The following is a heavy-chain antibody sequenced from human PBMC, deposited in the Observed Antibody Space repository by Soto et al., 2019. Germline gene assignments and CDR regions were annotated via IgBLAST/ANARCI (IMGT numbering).Heavy chain of an antibody. D-gene: IGHD6-6*01. CDR1: GFTFSNYA. CDR3: ARADKYISSSGGRRVYYHYGMDV. V-gene: IGHV3-23*01. CDR2: ISGSGGST. Sequence: EVQLLESGGGLVQPGGSLRLSCAASGFTFSNYAMSWVRQAPGKGLEWVSAISGSGGSTFYADSVKGRFTISRDNSKNTVYLQMSSLRAEDTAMFFCARADKYISSSGGRRVYYHYGMDVWGQGTTVTVSS. J-gene: IGHJ6*02.